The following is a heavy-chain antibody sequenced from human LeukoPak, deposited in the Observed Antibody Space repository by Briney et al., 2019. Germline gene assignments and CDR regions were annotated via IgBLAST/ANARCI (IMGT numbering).Heavy chain of an antibody. J-gene: IGHJ3*02. V-gene: IGHV1-2*02. CDR1: GYTFTGYC. Sequence: ASVKVSCKASGYTFTGYCMHWVRQAPGQGLEWMGWINPNSGGTNYAQKFQGRVTMTRDTSISTAYMELSRLRSDDTAVYYCARLTYYYDSSGYYCDAFDIWGQGTMVTVSS. D-gene: IGHD3-22*01. CDR2: INPNSGGT. CDR3: ARLTYYYDSSGYYCDAFDI.